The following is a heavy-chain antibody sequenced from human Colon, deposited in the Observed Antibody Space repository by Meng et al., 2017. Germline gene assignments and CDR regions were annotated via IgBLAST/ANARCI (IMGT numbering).Heavy chain of an antibody. Sequence: GSLKISCAASGFTFSSYAMSWVRQAPGKGLEWVSAISGSGGSTYYADSVKGRFTISRDNSKNTLYLQMNSLRAEDTAVYYCASDYYDSSGYYQSLDYWGQGTLVTVSS. CDR1: GFTFSSYA. D-gene: IGHD3-22*01. V-gene: IGHV3-23*01. J-gene: IGHJ4*02. CDR3: ASDYYDSSGYYQSLDY. CDR2: ISGSGGST.